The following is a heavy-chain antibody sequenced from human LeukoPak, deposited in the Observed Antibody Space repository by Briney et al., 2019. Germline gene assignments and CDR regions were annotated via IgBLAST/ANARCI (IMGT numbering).Heavy chain of an antibody. CDR3: ARDLSVAAWSWFDP. D-gene: IGHD2-15*01. CDR1: GYTFTSYG. CDR2: ISAYNGNT. V-gene: IGHV1-18*01. Sequence: ASVKVSCKASGYTFTSYGISWVRQAPGQGLEWMGWISAYNGNTNYAQKFQGRVTMTRDTSTSTVYMELSSLRSEDTAVYYCARDLSVAAWSWFDPWGQGTLVTVSS. J-gene: IGHJ5*02.